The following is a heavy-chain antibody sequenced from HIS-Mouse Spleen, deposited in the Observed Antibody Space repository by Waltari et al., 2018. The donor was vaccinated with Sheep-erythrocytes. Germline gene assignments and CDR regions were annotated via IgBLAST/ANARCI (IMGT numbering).Heavy chain of an antibody. CDR3: ARLITMVRGVTWYFDL. J-gene: IGHJ2*01. V-gene: IGHV4-31*03. CDR2: IYYSGST. Sequence: QVQLQESGPGLVKPSQTLSLTCTVSGCPISSGGYYWSWIRQHPGKGLEWIGYIYYSGSTYYNPSLKSRVTISVDTSKNQFSLKLSSVTAADTAVYYCARLITMVRGVTWYFDLWGRGTLVTVSS. D-gene: IGHD3-10*01. CDR1: GCPISSGGYY.